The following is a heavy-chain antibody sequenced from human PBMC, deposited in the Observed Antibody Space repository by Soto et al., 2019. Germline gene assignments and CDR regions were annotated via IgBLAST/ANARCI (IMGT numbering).Heavy chain of an antibody. J-gene: IGHJ3*01. CDR2: IYYSGTT. Sequence: LSLTCTVSGGSISSDSHYWGWIRQPPGKGLEWIADIYYSGTTYYNPSLKSRVTISVDTSKNQFSLKLSSVTAADTAVYFCARVGIYCSGGTCYSDAFDLWGQGTMVTVSS. V-gene: IGHV4-39*01. CDR1: GGSISSDSHY. CDR3: ARVGIYCSGGTCYSDAFDL. D-gene: IGHD2-15*01.